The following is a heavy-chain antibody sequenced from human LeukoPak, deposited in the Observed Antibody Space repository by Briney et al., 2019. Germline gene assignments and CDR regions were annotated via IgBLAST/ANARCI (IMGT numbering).Heavy chain of an antibody. CDR2: INHSGST. Sequence: SETLSLTCAVYGGSFSGYYWSWIRQPPGKGLEWIGEINHSGSTNYNPSLKSRVTISVDTSKNQFSLKLSSVTAAGTAVYYCARNPQDCSSTSCYFDYWGQGTLVTVSS. D-gene: IGHD2-2*01. CDR1: GGSFSGYY. J-gene: IGHJ4*02. CDR3: ARNPQDCSSTSCYFDY. V-gene: IGHV4-34*01.